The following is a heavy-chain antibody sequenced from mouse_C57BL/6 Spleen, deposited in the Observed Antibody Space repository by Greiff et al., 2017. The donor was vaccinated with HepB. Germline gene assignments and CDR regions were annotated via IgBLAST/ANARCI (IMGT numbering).Heavy chain of an antibody. V-gene: IGHV6-6*01. CDR2: IRNKANNHAT. CDR1: GFTFSDAW. J-gene: IGHJ3*01. D-gene: IGHD2-3*01. Sequence: EVKLQESGGGLVQPGGSMKLSCAASGFTFSDAWMDWVRQSPEKGLEWVAEIRNKANNHATYYAESVKGRFTISRDDSKSSVYLQMNSLIAEDTGIYYCIDGPWFAYWGQGALVTVSA. CDR3: IDGPWFAY.